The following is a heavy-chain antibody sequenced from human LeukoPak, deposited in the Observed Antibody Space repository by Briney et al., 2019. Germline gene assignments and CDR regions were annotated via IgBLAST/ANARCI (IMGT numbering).Heavy chain of an antibody. CDR1: GGSFSGYY. CDR2: INHRGGT. CDR3: ARISSSNWYNERGAFDV. J-gene: IGHJ3*01. D-gene: IGHD6-13*01. Sequence: SETLSLTCAVYGGSFSGYYWSWIRQPPGKGLEWIGEINHRGGTNYSPSLKSRVTISVDTSKNQFSLKLRSVTAADTAVYYCARISSSNWYNERGAFDVWGQGTMVTVSS. V-gene: IGHV4-34*01.